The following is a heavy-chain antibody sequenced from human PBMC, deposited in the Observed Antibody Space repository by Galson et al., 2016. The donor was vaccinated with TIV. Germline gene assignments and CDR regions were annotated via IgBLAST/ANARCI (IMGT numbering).Heavy chain of an antibody. CDR3: ARSWGDDAFDK. J-gene: IGHJ3*02. CDR2: IYYSGTT. V-gene: IGHV4-59*11. D-gene: IGHD3-16*01. CDR1: GASTRSHC. Sequence: LSLTCSVTGASTRSHCWNWVRPPPGKGLEWIGNIYYSGTTNYNPSLKSRVTITLDTSKNQFSLKLSSVTSADTAVYYCARSWGDDAFDKWGQGTMVTVPS.